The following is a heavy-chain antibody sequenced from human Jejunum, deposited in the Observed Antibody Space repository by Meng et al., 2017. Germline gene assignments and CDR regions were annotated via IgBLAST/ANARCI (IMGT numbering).Heavy chain of an antibody. CDR2: IHHSGST. J-gene: IGHJ4*02. D-gene: IGHD1-26*01. Sequence: QVHMQESGPRLLKTSGTLSLTCAVSGGSISTSDWWRWVRQPPGKGLEWIGEIHHSGSTNYNPSLKSRVTISVDKSKNQFSLKLNSVTAADTAVYYCAREWSGSYRHFDYWGQGTLVTVSS. CDR3: AREWSGSYRHFDY. CDR1: GGSISTSDW. V-gene: IGHV4-4*02.